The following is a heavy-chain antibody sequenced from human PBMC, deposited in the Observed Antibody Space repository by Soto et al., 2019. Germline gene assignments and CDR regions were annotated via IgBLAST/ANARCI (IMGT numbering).Heavy chain of an antibody. CDR3: AGGRGYVYGSNFYGLDV. V-gene: IGHV4-34*01. Sequence: NPSETLSLTCGVYRGSFSGFYWSWVRQTPGGGLEWIGEINHSGTTNYNPSFQNRVTISVDKSTNNFSLKMTSVTAADAAVYYCAGGRGYVYGSNFYGLDVWGRGTTVTVSS. CDR1: RGSFSGFY. D-gene: IGHD6-25*01. J-gene: IGHJ6*02. CDR2: INHSGTT.